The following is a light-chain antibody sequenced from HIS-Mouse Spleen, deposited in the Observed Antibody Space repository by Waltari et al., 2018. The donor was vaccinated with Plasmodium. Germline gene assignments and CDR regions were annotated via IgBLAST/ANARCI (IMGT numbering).Light chain of an antibody. CDR3: CSYAGSYTWV. J-gene: IGLJ3*02. CDR2: DVS. V-gene: IGLV2-11*01. Sequence: QSALTQPRSVSGSPGQSVTISCTGTSSDVGGFNYVSWYQQHPGKAPKLMIYDVSKRRSGVPDRFSASKSGNTASLTISGLQAEDEADYYCCSYAGSYTWVFGGGTKLTVL. CDR1: SSDVGGFNY.